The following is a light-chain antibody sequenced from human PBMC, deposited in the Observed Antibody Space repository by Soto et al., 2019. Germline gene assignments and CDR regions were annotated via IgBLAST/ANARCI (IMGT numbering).Light chain of an antibody. CDR3: AVWDDSLSGRV. Sequence: QLVLTQPPSASGTPGQRVTISCSGSSFNIGNNYVYWYQHLPGTAPKLLISRNNQRPSGVADRFSGSTSGTSASLAISGLRSEDEADYYCAVWDDSLSGRVFGGGTKLTVL. J-gene: IGLJ3*02. CDR1: SFNIGNNY. V-gene: IGLV1-47*01. CDR2: RNN.